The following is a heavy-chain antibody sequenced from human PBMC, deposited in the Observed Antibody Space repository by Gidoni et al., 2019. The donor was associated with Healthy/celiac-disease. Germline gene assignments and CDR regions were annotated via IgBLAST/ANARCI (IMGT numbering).Heavy chain of an antibody. Sequence: QVQLQESGPGLVKPSQTLSLTCTVSGGSISSGDYYWSWIRQPPGKGLEWIGYIYYSGSTYYNPSLKSRVTISVDTSKNQFSLKLSSVTAADTAVYYCARVTDYYDLAVGRSFDLWGRGTLVTVSS. D-gene: IGHD3-3*01. V-gene: IGHV4-30-4*01. CDR3: ARVTDYYDLAVGRSFDL. J-gene: IGHJ2*01. CDR2: IYYSGST. CDR1: GGSISSGDYY.